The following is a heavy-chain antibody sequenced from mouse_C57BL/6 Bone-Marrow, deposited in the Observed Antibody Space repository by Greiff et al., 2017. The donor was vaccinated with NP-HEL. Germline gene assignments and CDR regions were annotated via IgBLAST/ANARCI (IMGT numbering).Heavy chain of an antibody. V-gene: IGHV5-4*01. CDR1: GFTFSSYA. D-gene: IGHD4-1*01. J-gene: IGHJ4*01. Sequence: EVQLQESGGGLVKPGGSLKLSCAASGFTFSSYAMSWVRQTPEKRLEWVATISAGGSYTYYPDNVKGRFTISRDNAKNNLYLQMSHLKSEDTAMYYCARGRLTVYAMDYWGQGTSVTVSS. CDR3: ARGRLTVYAMDY. CDR2: ISAGGSYT.